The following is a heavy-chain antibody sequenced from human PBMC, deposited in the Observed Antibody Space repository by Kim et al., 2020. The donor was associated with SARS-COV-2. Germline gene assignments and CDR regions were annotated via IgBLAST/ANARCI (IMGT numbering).Heavy chain of an antibody. D-gene: IGHD1-7*01. CDR3: ARSPNWDYIGRFDS. V-gene: IGHV3-30*07. J-gene: IGHJ4*02. Sequence: DSVRGRFNISRDNSKNTLYLQMHNLRGEDTASYYCARSPNWDYIGRFDSWGQGTLVTVSS.